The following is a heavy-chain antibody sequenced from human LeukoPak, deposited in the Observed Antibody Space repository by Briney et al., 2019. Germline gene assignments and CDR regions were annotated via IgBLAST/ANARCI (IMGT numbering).Heavy chain of an antibody. Sequence: PGGSLRLSCGASGFTFSSYSMNWVRQAPGKGPEWVSSISSSSSYIYYADSVKGRFTVSRDNAKNSLYLQMNSLRAEDTAVYYCAREEGTDCGGDCYSGYWGQGTLVTVPS. J-gene: IGHJ4*02. D-gene: IGHD2-21*02. CDR3: AREEGTDCGGDCYSGY. CDR2: ISSSSSYI. CDR1: GFTFSSYS. V-gene: IGHV3-21*01.